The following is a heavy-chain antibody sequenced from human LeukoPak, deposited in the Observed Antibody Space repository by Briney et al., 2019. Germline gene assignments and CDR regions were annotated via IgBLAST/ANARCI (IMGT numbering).Heavy chain of an antibody. CDR2: ISGSGGST. D-gene: IGHD2/OR15-2a*01. J-gene: IGHJ4*02. CDR3: AREGPRGNSQFDY. CDR1: GFTFSSYG. V-gene: IGHV3-23*01. Sequence: GGSLRLSCAASGFTFSSYGMSWVRQAPGKGLEWVSAISGSGGSTYYADSVKGRLTISRDNSKDTLFLQMNSLRAEDTAVYYCAREGPRGNSQFDYWGQGTLVTVSS.